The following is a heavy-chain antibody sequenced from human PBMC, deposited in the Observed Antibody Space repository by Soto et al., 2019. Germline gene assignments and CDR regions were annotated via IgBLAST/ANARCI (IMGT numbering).Heavy chain of an antibody. CDR3: VRGDGDRYDGHGYLGRH. J-gene: IGHJ4*02. CDR2: MNMDGSRT. CDR1: GFTFSIYW. V-gene: IGHV3-74*01. D-gene: IGHD3-22*01. Sequence: EVQLVESGGGLVQPGGSLRLSFAASGFTFSIYWMHWVRQAPGKGLVWVSRMNMDGSRTSYADFAKGRFTISRDDAKSTVYLQMSNLRAEDTAVYYCVRGDGDRYDGHGYLGRHWGQGTLVTVSS.